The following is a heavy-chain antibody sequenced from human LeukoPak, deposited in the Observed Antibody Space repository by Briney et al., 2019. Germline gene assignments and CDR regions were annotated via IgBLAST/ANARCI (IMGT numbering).Heavy chain of an antibody. CDR3: ARAEYYYDSRGYFYYFDY. D-gene: IGHD3-22*01. V-gene: IGHV3-48*02. J-gene: IGHJ4*02. Sequence: GGSLRLSCAASGFTFSSYNMNWVRQAPGKGLEWVSYVSSSSSTIYYADSVKGRFTISRDNAKNSLYLQMNSLRDEDTAVYYRARAEYYYDSRGYFYYFDYWGQGTLVTVSS. CDR1: GFTFSSYN. CDR2: VSSSSSTI.